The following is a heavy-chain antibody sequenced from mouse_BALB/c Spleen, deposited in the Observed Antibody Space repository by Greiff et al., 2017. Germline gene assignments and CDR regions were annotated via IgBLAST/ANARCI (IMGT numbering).Heavy chain of an antibody. CDR3: ARRVNWGFDY. J-gene: IGHJ2*01. D-gene: IGHD4-1*02. V-gene: IGHV5-17*02. CDR2: ISSGSSTI. Sequence: EVQLVESGGGLVQPGGSRKLSCAASGFTFSSFGMHWVRQAPEKGLEWVAYISSGSSTIYYADTVKGRFTISRDNPKNTLFLQMTSLRSEDTAMYYCARRVNWGFDYWGQGTTLTVSS. CDR1: GFTFSSFG.